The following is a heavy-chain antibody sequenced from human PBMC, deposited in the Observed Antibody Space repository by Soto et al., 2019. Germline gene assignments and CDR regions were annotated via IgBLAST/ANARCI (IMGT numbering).Heavy chain of an antibody. J-gene: IGHJ3*02. Sequence: SETLSLTCAVYGGSFSGYYWSWIRQPPGKGLEWIGEINHSGSTNYNPSLKSRVTISVDTSKNQFSLKLSSVTAADTAVYYCARPIHRAMVRLRGAFDIRGQGTMVTVSS. D-gene: IGHD5-18*01. CDR1: GGSFSGYY. CDR2: INHSGST. CDR3: ARPIHRAMVRLRGAFDI. V-gene: IGHV4-34*01.